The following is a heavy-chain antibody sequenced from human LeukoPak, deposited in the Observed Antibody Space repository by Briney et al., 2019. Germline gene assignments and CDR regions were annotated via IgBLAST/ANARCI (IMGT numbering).Heavy chain of an antibody. Sequence: SETLSLTCTVSGGSISSSSYSWGWIRQPPGKGLEWIGSIYYSGSTYYNPSLKSRVTISVDTSKNQFSLKLSSVTAADTAVYYCARHGSSYGYYYWGQGTPVTVSS. CDR1: GGSISSSSYS. D-gene: IGHD5-18*01. V-gene: IGHV4-39*01. CDR3: ARHGSSYGYYY. CDR2: IYYSGST. J-gene: IGHJ4*02.